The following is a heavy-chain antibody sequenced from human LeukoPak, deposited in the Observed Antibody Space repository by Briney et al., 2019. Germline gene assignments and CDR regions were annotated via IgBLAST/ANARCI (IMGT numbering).Heavy chain of an antibody. CDR3: TGAYWSGSRCYDDY. CDR2: INAYNGNT. V-gene: IGHV1-18*01. D-gene: IGHD2-15*01. J-gene: IGHJ4*02. CDR1: GYTFTSYG. Sequence: ASVKVSCKASGYTFTSYGISWVRQAPGQGLEWMGWINAYNGNTNYAQKLQGRVTMTTDTSTSTAYMELRSLRSDDTAVYYCTGAYWSGSRCYDDYWGQGTLVTASS.